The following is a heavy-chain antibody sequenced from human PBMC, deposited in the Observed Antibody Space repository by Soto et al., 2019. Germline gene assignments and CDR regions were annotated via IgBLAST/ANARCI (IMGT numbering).Heavy chain of an antibody. Sequence: ASVKVSCKASGYTFTSYDINCVRQATGQGLEWMGWMNPNSGNTGYAQKFQGRVNMTRNTSISTAYMELSSLRSEDTAVYYCARDSDYGSGSYYNSFDYWGQGTLVTVSS. D-gene: IGHD3-10*01. J-gene: IGHJ4*02. CDR1: GYTFTSYD. V-gene: IGHV1-8*01. CDR3: ARDSDYGSGSYYNSFDY. CDR2: MNPNSGNT.